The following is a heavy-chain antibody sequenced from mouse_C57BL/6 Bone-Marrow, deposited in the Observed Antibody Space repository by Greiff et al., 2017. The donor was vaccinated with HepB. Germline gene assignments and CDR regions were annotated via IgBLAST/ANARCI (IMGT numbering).Heavy chain of an antibody. J-gene: IGHJ4*01. V-gene: IGHV14-3*01. CDR1: GFNIKNTY. Sequence: VHVKQSVAELVRPGASVKLSCTASGFNIKNTYMHWVKQRPEQGLEWIGRIDPANGNTKYAPKFQGKATITADTSSNTAYLQLSSLTSEDTAIYYCARGDYYGSSYVYYAMDYWGQGTSVTVSS. CDR3: ARGDYYGSSYVYYAMDY. CDR2: IDPANGNT. D-gene: IGHD1-1*01.